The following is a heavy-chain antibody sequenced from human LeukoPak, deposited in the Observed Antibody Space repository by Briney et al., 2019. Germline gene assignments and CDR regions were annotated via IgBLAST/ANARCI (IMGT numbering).Heavy chain of an antibody. V-gene: IGHV1-24*01. CDR3: ATFPPAG. CDR2: FDPEDGET. CDR1: GPTLTTLS. Sequence: SVKVSCKASGPTLTTLSMHWGRQAPGQGLEWMGGFDPEDGETIYAQKFQGRVTMTEDTSTATAYMELSSLRSEDTAVCYCATFPPAGWGQGTLVTVSS. J-gene: IGHJ4*02.